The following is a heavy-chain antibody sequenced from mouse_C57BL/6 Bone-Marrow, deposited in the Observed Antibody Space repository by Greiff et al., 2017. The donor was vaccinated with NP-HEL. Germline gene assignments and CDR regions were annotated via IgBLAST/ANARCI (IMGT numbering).Heavy chain of an antibody. Sequence: QVQLQQSGAELMKPGASVKLSCKATGYTFTGYWIEWVKQRPGHGLEWIGEILPGSGSTNYIEKLKGKATFTADTSSNTAYMQLSSLTTVDSAIYYCARLILLRHCYFDVWGTGTTVTVSS. CDR1: GYTFTGYW. J-gene: IGHJ1*03. CDR3: ARLILLRHCYFDV. D-gene: IGHD1-1*01. CDR2: ILPGSGST. V-gene: IGHV1-9*01.